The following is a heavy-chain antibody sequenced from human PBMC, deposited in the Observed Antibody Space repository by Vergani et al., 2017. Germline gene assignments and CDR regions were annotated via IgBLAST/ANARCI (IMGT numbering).Heavy chain of an antibody. V-gene: IGHV4-61*02. D-gene: IGHD6-6*01. Sequence: QVQLQESGPGLVKPSQTLSLTCTVSGGSISSGSYYWSWIRQPAGKGLEWIGRIYTSGSTNYNPSLKSRVTISVDTSKNQFSLKLSSVTAADTAVYYCARWTDSSSSSGGCEMWGQGTMVIVSS. CDR1: GGSISSGSYY. CDR3: ARWTDSSSSSGGCEM. CDR2: IYTSGST. J-gene: IGHJ3*02.